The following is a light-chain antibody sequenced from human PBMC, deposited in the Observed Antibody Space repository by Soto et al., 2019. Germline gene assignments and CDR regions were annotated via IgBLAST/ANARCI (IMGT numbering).Light chain of an antibody. V-gene: IGKV4-1*01. CDR2: WAS. CDR1: QSVLYSSNNKNY. Sequence: DIVMTQSPDSLAVSLGERATINCKSSQSVLYSSNNKNYLAWYQQKPGQPPKLLIYWASTRESGVPDRFSGSGAGADFRPTISSLQAEDVAVYYCQQYYRPWTFGQGTKVEIK. CDR3: QQYYRPWT. J-gene: IGKJ1*01.